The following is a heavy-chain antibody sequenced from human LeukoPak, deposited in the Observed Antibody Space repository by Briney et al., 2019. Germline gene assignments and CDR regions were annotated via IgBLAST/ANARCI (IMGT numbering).Heavy chain of an antibody. Sequence: SETLSLTCTVSGDSISNAYWSWIRQPPGKALEWIGYIYYSGIIKYNPSLKSRATISVDTSQNQFSLKLSSVTAADTAVYYCARALSADDLINWGQGTLVTVSS. V-gene: IGHV4-59*12. D-gene: IGHD2/OR15-2a*01. CDR3: ARALSADDLIN. CDR1: GDSISNAY. J-gene: IGHJ4*02. CDR2: IYYSGII.